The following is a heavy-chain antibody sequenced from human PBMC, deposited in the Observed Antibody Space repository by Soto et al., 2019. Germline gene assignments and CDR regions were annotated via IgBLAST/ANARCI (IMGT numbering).Heavy chain of an antibody. CDR2: IWYDGSNK. D-gene: IGHD1-26*01. J-gene: IGHJ4*02. CDR3: ARSPYSGHETPVDY. CDR1: GFTFSSYG. V-gene: IGHV3-33*08. Sequence: QVHLVESGGGVVQPGRSLTVSCVASGFTFSSYGMHWVRQAPGKGLDWVAAIWYDGSNKYYADSVKGRFTITRDNSKNTLSLQMNSLGAEDTAVYYCARSPYSGHETPVDYWGQGTLVTVSS.